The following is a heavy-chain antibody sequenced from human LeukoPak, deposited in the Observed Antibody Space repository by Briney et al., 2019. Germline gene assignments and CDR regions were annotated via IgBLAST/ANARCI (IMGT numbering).Heavy chain of an antibody. V-gene: IGHV3-7*01. J-gene: IGHJ4*02. Sequence: GGSLRLSCAASGFTFSSYWMSWVRQAPGKGLEWVANIKQDGSEKYYVDSVKGRFTISRDNAKNSLYLQMNSLRAEDTAVYYCARDKSSWIQLWSTTDYWGQGTLATVSS. CDR2: IKQDGSEK. CDR3: ARDKSSWIQLWSTTDY. CDR1: GFTFSSYW. D-gene: IGHD5-18*01.